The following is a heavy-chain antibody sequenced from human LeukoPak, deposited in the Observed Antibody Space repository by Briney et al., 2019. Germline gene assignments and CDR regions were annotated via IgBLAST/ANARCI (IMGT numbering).Heavy chain of an antibody. J-gene: IGHJ3*02. CDR1: GGSFSGYY. CDR2: INHSGST. D-gene: IGHD1-26*01. Sequence: SETLSLTCAVYGGSFSGYYWSWLRQPPGRGLEWIGEINHSGSTNYNPSLRSRGTISVDTSKNQFSLKLSSVTAADTAVYYCARGREGRSGAFDIWGQGTMVTVSS. CDR3: ARGREGRSGAFDI. V-gene: IGHV4-34*01.